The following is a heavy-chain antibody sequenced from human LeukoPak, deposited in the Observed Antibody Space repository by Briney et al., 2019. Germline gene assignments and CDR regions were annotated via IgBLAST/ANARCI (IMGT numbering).Heavy chain of an antibody. Sequence: PGGSLRLSCEDSGLTFSDYYMSWIRQAPGKGLEWVSFISSSGITKNYADSVKGRFTISRDNSKNSLHLEMNSLRADDTAVYFCARGPDMEVDVSTPRAGYFDLWGRGALVTVSS. V-gene: IGHV3-11*01. CDR2: ISSSGITK. J-gene: IGHJ2*01. CDR1: GLTFSDYY. D-gene: IGHD2-15*01. CDR3: ARGPDMEVDVSTPRAGYFDL.